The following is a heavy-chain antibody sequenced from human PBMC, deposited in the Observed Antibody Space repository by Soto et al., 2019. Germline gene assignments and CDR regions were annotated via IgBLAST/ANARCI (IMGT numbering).Heavy chain of an antibody. D-gene: IGHD4-17*01. V-gene: IGHV3-23*01. Sequence: GGSLRLSCTASGFTVSSQAMVWVRQAPGKGLEWVSVITGSGGSTYYADSVKGRFTISRDTSKNTLFLQMNSLRAEDTAVYYCAKDRYGDYGGIDYWGQGTMVTVSS. CDR3: AKDRYGDYGGIDY. CDR2: ITGSGGST. CDR1: GFTVSSQA. J-gene: IGHJ4*02.